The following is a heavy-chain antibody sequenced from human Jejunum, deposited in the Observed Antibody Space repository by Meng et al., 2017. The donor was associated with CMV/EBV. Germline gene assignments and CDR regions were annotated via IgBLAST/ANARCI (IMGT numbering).Heavy chain of an antibody. Sequence: EFSFSSHNMNWVRQAQGKGLEWVASISATSTYIYYADPVKGRFTISRDNAKNSLYLQMNSLRVEDTAVYYCANQMPWNYYHGMDLWGQGTTVTVSS. J-gene: IGHJ6*02. D-gene: IGHD1-7*01. CDR2: ISATSTYI. CDR3: ANQMPWNYYHGMDL. V-gene: IGHV3-21*01. CDR1: EFSFSSHN.